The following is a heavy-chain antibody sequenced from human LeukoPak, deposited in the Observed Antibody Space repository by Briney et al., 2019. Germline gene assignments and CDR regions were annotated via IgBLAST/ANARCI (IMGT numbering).Heavy chain of an antibody. Sequence: SETLSLTCAVYGGSFSGYYWSWIRQPPGKGLEWIGEINHSGSTNYNPSLKSRVTISVDTSKNQFSLKLSSVTAADTAVYYCARGQWGGSPRTPFDYWGQGTLVTVSS. V-gene: IGHV4-34*01. CDR1: GGSFSGYY. CDR2: INHSGST. J-gene: IGHJ4*02. CDR3: ARGQWGGSPRTPFDY. D-gene: IGHD1-26*01.